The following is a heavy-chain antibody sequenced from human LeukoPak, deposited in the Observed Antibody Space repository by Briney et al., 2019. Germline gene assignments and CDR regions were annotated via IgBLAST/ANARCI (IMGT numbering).Heavy chain of an antibody. CDR1: GYTFTGYY. CDR3: AAGSYRGPYYYYYYMDV. V-gene: IGHV1-2*02. J-gene: IGHJ6*03. Sequence: ASVKVSCKASGYTFTGYYMHWVRQAPGQGLEWMGWINPNSGGTNYAQKFQGRVTMTRDTSISTAYMELSRLRSDDTAVYYCAAGSYRGPYYYYYYMDVWGKGTTVTVSS. D-gene: IGHD1-26*01. CDR2: INPNSGGT.